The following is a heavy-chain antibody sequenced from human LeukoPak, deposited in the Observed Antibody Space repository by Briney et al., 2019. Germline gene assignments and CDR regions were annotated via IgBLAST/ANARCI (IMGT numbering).Heavy chain of an antibody. CDR1: GFTFSSYA. CDR2: ISGSGGST. CDR3: ARDPGSYFDY. Sequence: GGSLRLSCAASGFTFSSYAMSWVRQAPGKGLEWVSAISGSGGSTYYADSVKGRFTISRDNAKNSLYLQMNSLRAEDTAVYYCARDPGSYFDYWGQGTLVTVSS. V-gene: IGHV3-23*01. J-gene: IGHJ4*02. D-gene: IGHD3-10*01.